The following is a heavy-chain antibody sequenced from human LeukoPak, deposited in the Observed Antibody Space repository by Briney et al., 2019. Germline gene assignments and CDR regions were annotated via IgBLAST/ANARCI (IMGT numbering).Heavy chain of an antibody. Sequence: GGSLRLSCAASGFTFSNAWMSWVRQAPGKGLEWVSVIYSGGSTYYADSVKGRFTISRDNSKNTLYLQMNSLRAEDTAVYYCATISYENAFDIWGQGTMVTVSS. CDR2: IYSGGST. V-gene: IGHV3-53*01. CDR1: GFTFSNAW. CDR3: ATISYENAFDI. J-gene: IGHJ3*02. D-gene: IGHD3-3*01.